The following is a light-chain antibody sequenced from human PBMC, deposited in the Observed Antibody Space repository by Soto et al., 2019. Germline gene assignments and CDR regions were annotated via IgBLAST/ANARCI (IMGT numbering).Light chain of an antibody. CDR1: QSVSSN. CDR2: AAS. CDR3: QQYNNWPPTFT. J-gene: IGKJ2*01. V-gene: IGKV3-15*01. Sequence: EIVMTQSPATLSVSPGETVTLSCRASQSVSSNLAWYQQKAGQATRLLIYAASTRATGIPARFSGSGSGTEFTLAISSLQSEDFPIYYCQQYNNWPPTFTFGQGTKLEIK.